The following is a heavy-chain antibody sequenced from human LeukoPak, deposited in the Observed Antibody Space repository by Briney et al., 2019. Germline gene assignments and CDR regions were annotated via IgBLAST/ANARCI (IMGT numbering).Heavy chain of an antibody. V-gene: IGHV3-48*03. D-gene: IGHD6-25*01. CDR3: AKDGQIWAAAYYFDY. J-gene: IGHJ4*02. CDR2: ISDSGRTT. CDR1: GLTFSNFK. Sequence: GGSLRLSCAVSGLTFSNFKMNWVRQAPGKGLEWVSYISDSGRTTFYADSVKGRFTISRDNAKNSLYLQMNSLRAEDTALYYCAKDGQIWAAAYYFDYWGQGTLVTVSS.